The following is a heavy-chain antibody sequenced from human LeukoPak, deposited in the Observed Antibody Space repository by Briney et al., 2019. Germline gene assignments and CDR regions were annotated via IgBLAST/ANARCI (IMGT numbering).Heavy chain of an antibody. CDR1: GFTFSSYA. CDR3: AKGLNSGFYSASDY. CDR2: ISGSGGST. J-gene: IGHJ4*02. V-gene: IGHV3-23*01. Sequence: GGSLRLSCAASGFTFSSYAMSWVRQAPGKGLEWVSGISGSGGSTHYADSVKDRFTISRDNSKNTLYLQMNSLRAEDTAVYYCAKGLNSGFYSASDYWGQGTLVTVSS. D-gene: IGHD3-22*01.